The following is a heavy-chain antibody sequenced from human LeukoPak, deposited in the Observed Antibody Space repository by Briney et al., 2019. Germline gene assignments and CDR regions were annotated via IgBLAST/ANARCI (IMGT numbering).Heavy chain of an antibody. Sequence: PSETLSLTCTVSGGSISSGDYYWSWIRQPPGKGLEWIGYIYYSGSTYYNPSLKSRVTISVDTSKNQFSLKLSSVTAADTAVYYCARVLGNYCSGGSCYPDWYFDLWAVAPWSLSPQ. V-gene: IGHV4-30-4*01. CDR3: ARVLGNYCSGGSCYPDWYFDL. CDR1: GGSISSGDYY. CDR2: IYYSGST. J-gene: IGHJ2*01. D-gene: IGHD2-15*01.